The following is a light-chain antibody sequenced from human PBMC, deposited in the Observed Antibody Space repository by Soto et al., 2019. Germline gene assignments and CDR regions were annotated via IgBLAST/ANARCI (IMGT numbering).Light chain of an antibody. Sequence: QSALTQSPSASASLGASVKLTCTLSSGHSTYAIAWHQQQPEKGPRFLMKLNSDGSHNKGDGIPDRFSGSTSGAERYLTISSLQSEDEADYYCQTWGTGIEVFGGGTKLTVL. CDR3: QTWGTGIEV. V-gene: IGLV4-69*01. J-gene: IGLJ3*02. CDR2: LNSDGSH. CDR1: SGHSTYA.